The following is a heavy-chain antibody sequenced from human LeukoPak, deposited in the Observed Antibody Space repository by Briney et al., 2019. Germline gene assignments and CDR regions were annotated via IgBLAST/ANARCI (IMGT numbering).Heavy chain of an antibody. D-gene: IGHD1-1*01. CDR2: IYSGGST. Sequence: GGSLRLSCAASGFTVSSNYMSWVRQAPGKGLEWVSVIYSGGSTYYADSVKGRFTISRDNAKYSVDLQMNRLRAEDTAVYYCARSVEGHFDYWGRGTLVTVSS. V-gene: IGHV3-53*01. CDR3: ARSVEGHFDY. J-gene: IGHJ4*02. CDR1: GFTVSSNY.